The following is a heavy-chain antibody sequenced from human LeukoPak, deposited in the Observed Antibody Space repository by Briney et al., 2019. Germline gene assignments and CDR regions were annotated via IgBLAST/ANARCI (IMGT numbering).Heavy chain of an antibody. D-gene: IGHD4-17*01. Sequence: SETLSLTCAVYGGSFSGYYWSWVRQPPGKGLEWIGSIHHVGSTFYNPSLKSRVTLSLDTSKNQFSLQLTSVTAADTATYYCARYRFDYGEYEFDYWGQGALVTVSS. CDR1: GGSFSGYY. CDR2: IHHVGST. CDR3: ARYRFDYGEYEFDY. V-gene: IGHV4-34*10. J-gene: IGHJ4*02.